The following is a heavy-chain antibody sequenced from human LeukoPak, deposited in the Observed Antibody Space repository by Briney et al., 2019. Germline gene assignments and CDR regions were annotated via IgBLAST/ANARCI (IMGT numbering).Heavy chain of an antibody. Sequence: PGGSLRLSCEASGFPFSSYVMSWVRQAPGKGLEWIAYINHNAEMIFYPDFVKGRFTISRDNAKNLLYLQMNALRDEDTAIYYCARDHDWAFDLWGQGTLVTVSS. D-gene: IGHD3-9*01. CDR1: GFPFSSYV. J-gene: IGHJ4*02. V-gene: IGHV3-48*02. CDR3: ARDHDWAFDL. CDR2: INHNAEMI.